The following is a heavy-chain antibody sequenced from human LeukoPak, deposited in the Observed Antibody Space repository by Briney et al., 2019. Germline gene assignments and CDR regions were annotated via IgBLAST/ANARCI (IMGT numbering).Heavy chain of an antibody. J-gene: IGHJ6*02. CDR2: ISSSGSTI. D-gene: IGHD3-9*01. CDR3: ARDYDIFGPYYCYGMDV. CDR1: GFTFSDYY. V-gene: IGHV3-11*01. Sequence: GGSLRLSCAASGFTFSDYYMSWIRQAPGKGLEWVSYISSSGSTIYYADSVKGRFTISRDNAKNSLYLQMNSLRAEDTAVYYCARDYDIFGPYYCYGMDVWGQGTTVTVSS.